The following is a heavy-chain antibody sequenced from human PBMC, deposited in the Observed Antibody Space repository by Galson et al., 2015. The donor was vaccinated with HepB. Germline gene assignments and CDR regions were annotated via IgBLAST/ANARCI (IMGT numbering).Heavy chain of an antibody. CDR2: INAGNGNT. D-gene: IGHD3-22*01. V-gene: IGHV1-3*01. CDR1: GYTFTTYA. CDR3: ARVSYYDSSGYYALESFFDY. J-gene: IGHJ4*02. Sequence: SVKVSCKASGYTFTTYAMHWVRQAPGQGLEWMGWINAGNGNTQYSRKFQGRVTITRDTSASTAYVELSSLISEDTAVYYCARVSYYDSSGYYALESFFDYWGQGTLVTVSS.